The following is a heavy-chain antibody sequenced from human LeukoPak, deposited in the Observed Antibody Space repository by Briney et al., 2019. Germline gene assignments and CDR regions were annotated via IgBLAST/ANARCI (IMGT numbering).Heavy chain of an antibody. Sequence: PGASLRLSCAASGFTFSSYAITWVRQAPGKGLEWVSAVSGSGGNTSYADSVKGRFTISRDNSKNTLYLQMNSLRAEDTAVYYCAKDRSSGWYTTLDYWGQGVLVTVPS. V-gene: IGHV3-23*01. D-gene: IGHD6-19*01. J-gene: IGHJ4*02. CDR3: AKDRSSGWYTTLDY. CDR1: GFTFSSYA. CDR2: VSGSGGNT.